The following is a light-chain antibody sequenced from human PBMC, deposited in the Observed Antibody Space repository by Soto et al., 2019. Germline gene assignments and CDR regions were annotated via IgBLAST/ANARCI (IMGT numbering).Light chain of an antibody. CDR2: DAS. CDR3: QQRDSWPLT. Sequence: DIVLTQSPATLSLSLGDRVTLSCRASQSVGMTLAWFQQKPGQAPRLLIYDASNRATGIPARFTGSGSGTDFTLTIRSLEPEDFAIYYCQQRDSWPLTFGGGTKVDI. CDR1: QSVGMT. V-gene: IGKV3-11*01. J-gene: IGKJ4*01.